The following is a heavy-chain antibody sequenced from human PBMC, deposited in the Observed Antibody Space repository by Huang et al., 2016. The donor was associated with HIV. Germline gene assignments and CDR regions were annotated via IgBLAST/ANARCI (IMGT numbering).Heavy chain of an antibody. CDR2: IKQDETEK. CDR3: ATKTAGMDI. J-gene: IGHJ6*02. Sequence: VESGGRSVQPGGSLRLSCVGSTFTLGAYWMRLVRQPTGKGLEWVANIKQDETEKYYVDSVKGRFNISRDNAKKVLFLEMDALRVEDTAIYFCATKTAGMDIWGQGTTVIVSS. CDR1: TFTLGAYW. V-gene: IGHV3-7*01.